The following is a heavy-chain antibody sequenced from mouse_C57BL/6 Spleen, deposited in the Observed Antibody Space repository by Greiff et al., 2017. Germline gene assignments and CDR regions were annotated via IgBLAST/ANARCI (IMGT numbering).Heavy chain of an antibody. D-gene: IGHD1-1*02. J-gene: IGHJ4*01. CDR2: INPNYGTT. V-gene: IGHV1-39*01. Sequence: VQLKQSGPELVKPGASVKISCKASGYSFTDYNMNWVKQSHGKSLEWIGVINPNYGTTSYNQKFKGKATLTVDKSSSTAYMQLNSLTSEDSAVYYCARWSDCDESMDYWGQGTSVTVSS. CDR3: ARWSDCDESMDY. CDR1: GYSFTDYN.